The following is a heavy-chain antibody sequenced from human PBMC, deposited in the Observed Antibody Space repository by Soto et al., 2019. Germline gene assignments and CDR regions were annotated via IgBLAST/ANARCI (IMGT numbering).Heavy chain of an antibody. J-gene: IGHJ4*02. Sequence: QVQLVQSGAEVKRPGSSVKVSCKASGDTFSFYSINWVRQAPGLGLEWMGRVNPILSMSNYAQRFQGRVTMTADKXTSTAYRELSGLRSEDTAMYYCATSYGSGYRAFDYWGQGALVTVSS. CDR3: ATSYGSGYRAFDY. V-gene: IGHV1-69*04. CDR1: GDTFSFYS. D-gene: IGHD3-10*01. CDR2: VNPILSMS.